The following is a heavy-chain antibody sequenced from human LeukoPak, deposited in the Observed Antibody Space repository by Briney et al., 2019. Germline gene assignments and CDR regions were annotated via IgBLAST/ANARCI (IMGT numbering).Heavy chain of an antibody. J-gene: IGHJ4*02. Sequence: GGSLRLSCAASGFPFSTYEMIWVRQAPGKGLEWVSHISTGGNTKYYADSVNGRFTISRDNAKNSLYLLMNNLRAEDTAVYYCGRYYTGRTIDYWGQGTLVTVSS. CDR1: GFPFSTYE. CDR3: GRYYTGRTIDY. V-gene: IGHV3-48*03. CDR2: ISTGGNTK. D-gene: IGHD3-3*01.